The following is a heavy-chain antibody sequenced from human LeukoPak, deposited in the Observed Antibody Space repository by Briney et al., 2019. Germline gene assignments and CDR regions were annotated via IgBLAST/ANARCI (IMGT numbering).Heavy chain of an antibody. CDR3: ARTRADYYYYYMDV. CDR2: IYTSGST. CDR1: GGSISSYY. J-gene: IGHJ6*03. V-gene: IGHV4-4*07. Sequence: SETLSLTCTVSGGSISSYYWSWIRRPAGKGLEWIGRIYTSGSTNYNPSLKSRVTMSVDTSKNQFSLKLSSVTAADTAVYYCARTRADYYYYYMDVWGKGTTVNVSS.